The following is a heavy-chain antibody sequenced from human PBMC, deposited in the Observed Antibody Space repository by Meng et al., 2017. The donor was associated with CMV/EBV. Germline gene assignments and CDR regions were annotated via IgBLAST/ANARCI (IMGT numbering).Heavy chain of an antibody. J-gene: IGHJ3*01. Sequence: SETLSLTCAVYGGSFSGYYWSWIRQPPGKGLEWIGEINHSGSTNYNPSLKSRVTISVDTSKNQFPLKLSSVTAADTAVYYCARGRSFGGWGQGTMVTVSS. V-gene: IGHV4-34*01. D-gene: IGHD3-10*01. CDR2: INHSGST. CDR1: GGSFSGYY. CDR3: ARGRSFGG.